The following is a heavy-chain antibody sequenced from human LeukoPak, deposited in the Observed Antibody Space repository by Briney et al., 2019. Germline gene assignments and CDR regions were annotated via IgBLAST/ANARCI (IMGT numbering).Heavy chain of an antibody. Sequence: SSETLSLTCTVSGVSVGSYYWSWIRQPAGKGLEWIGRFFSSGSPNYNPSLKTRVTMSVDTSKNQFSLNLKSVTAADTAVYYCASEPPTTVVTRFDYWGQGTLVTVSS. CDR3: ASEPPTTVVTRFDY. CDR1: GVSVGSYY. J-gene: IGHJ4*02. CDR2: FFSSGSP. D-gene: IGHD4-23*01. V-gene: IGHV4-4*07.